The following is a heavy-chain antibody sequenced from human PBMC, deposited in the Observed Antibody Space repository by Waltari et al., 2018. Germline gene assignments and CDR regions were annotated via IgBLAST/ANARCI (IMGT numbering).Heavy chain of an antibody. J-gene: IGHJ4*02. Sequence: EVELVQSGAEVKKPGATVKISCKASGYTFMDYFMHWVQQAPGKGLEWMGRMDPEDVETVYSEKFQGRVTITADTSTDTAYMELSSLTSGDTAVYYCAPLPGGSGQTFDYWGQGTLVTVSS. CDR1: GYTFMDYF. D-gene: IGHD3-10*01. CDR2: MDPEDVET. V-gene: IGHV1-69-2*01. CDR3: APLPGGSGQTFDY.